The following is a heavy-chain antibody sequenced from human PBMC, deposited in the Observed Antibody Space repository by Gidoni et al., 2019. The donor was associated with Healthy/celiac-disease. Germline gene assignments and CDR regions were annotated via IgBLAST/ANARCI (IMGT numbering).Heavy chain of an antibody. CDR3: ASSGPYQADSSGYCGY. D-gene: IGHD3-22*01. Sequence: QVQLQQWGAGLLKPSETLSLTCAVYGGSFSGYYWSWIRQPPGKGLEWIGEINHSGSTNYNPSLKSRVTISVDTSKNQFSLKLSSVTAADTAVYYCASSGPYQADSSGYCGYWGQGTLVTVSS. CDR2: INHSGST. V-gene: IGHV4-34*01. J-gene: IGHJ4*02. CDR1: GGSFSGYY.